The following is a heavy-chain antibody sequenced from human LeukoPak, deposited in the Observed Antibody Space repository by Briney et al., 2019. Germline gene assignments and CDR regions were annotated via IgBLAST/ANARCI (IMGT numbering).Heavy chain of an antibody. D-gene: IGHD2-8*01. J-gene: IGHJ4*02. CDR2: ISGSGGST. V-gene: IGHV3-23*01. CDR1: GFTFSSYA. CDR3: AKYVVLMVYAVGFDY. Sequence: PGGSLRLSCAASGFTFSSYAMSWVRQAPGKGLEWVSAISGSGGSTYYADSVKGPFTISRDNSKNTLYLQMNSLRAEDTAVYYCAKYVVLMVYAVGFDYWGQGTLVTVSS.